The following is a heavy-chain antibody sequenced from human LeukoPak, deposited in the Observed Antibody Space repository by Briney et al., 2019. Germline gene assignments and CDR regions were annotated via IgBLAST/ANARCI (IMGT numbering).Heavy chain of an antibody. CDR2: INHNGNVN. D-gene: IGHD3-16*01. Sequence: GGSLRLSWAASGFTFSSYWMNWARQAPGKGLEWVASINHNGNVNYYVDSVKGRFTISRDNAKNSLYLQMSNLRAEDTAVYFCARGGGLDVWGQGATVTVSS. CDR3: ARGGGLDV. J-gene: IGHJ6*02. V-gene: IGHV3-7*03. CDR1: GFTFSSYW.